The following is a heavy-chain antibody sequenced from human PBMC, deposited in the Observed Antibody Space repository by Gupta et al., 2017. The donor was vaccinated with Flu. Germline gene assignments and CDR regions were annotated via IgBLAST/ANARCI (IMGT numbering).Heavy chain of an antibody. CDR3: AGAPPTTLGGSKWYNYAFNV. Sequence: QLHLQESGPGLVKLSETLSLTCTVSAVSVTSSDYHRGWIRQTPGKGLEWIGSLYYNGITYYSPSLRSRVIISVDASKNQISLKLSAVTASDAGVFFCAGAPPTTLGGSKWYNYAFNVWGQGSMVAVSS. CDR2: LYYNGIT. D-gene: IGHD1-1*01. V-gene: IGHV4-39*01. CDR1: AVSVTSSDYH. J-gene: IGHJ3*01.